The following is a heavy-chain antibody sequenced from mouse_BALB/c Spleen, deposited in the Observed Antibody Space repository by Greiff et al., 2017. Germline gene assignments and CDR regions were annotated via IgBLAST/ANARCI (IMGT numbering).Heavy chain of an antibody. J-gene: IGHJ4*01. V-gene: IGHV5-12-1*01. CDR3: ARGGYGSLYAMDY. D-gene: IGHD1-1*01. Sequence: EVQLVESGGGLVKPGGSLKLSCAASGFAFSSYDMSWVRQTPEKRLEWVAYISSGGGSTYYPDTVKGRFTISRDNAKNTLYLQMSSLKSEDTAMYYCARGGYGSLYAMDYWGQGTSVTVSS. CDR1: GFAFSSYD. CDR2: ISSGGGST.